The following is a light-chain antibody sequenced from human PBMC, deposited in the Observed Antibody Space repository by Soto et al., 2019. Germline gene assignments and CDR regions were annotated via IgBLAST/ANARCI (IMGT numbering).Light chain of an antibody. J-gene: IGLJ1*01. CDR3: GTWDSSLTRYV. CDR2: ENN. Sequence: QAVVTQPPSVSAAPGQKVTISCSGSSSNIGNNYVSWYQQLPGTAPKLLIYENNKRPSGIPDRFSGSKSGTSATLDITGLQTGDEADYYCGTWDSSLTRYVFGTGTKLTVL. CDR1: SSNIGNNY. V-gene: IGLV1-51*02.